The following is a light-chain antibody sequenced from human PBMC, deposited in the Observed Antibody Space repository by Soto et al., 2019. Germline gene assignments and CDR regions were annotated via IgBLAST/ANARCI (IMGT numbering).Light chain of an antibody. CDR3: QQRSNWPPIT. V-gene: IGKV3-11*01. CDR2: DAS. CDR1: QSISSY. Sequence: EIVLTQSPATLSLSPGERATLSCRASQSISSYLAWYQQKPGQAPRLLIYDASNRATGIPARFSGSGSGTDFTLTISGLEPEDGAVDYCQQRSNWPPITFGQGTRLEIK. J-gene: IGKJ5*01.